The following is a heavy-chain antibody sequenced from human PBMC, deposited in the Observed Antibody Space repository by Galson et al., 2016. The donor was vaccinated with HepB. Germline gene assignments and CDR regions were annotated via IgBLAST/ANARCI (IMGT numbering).Heavy chain of an antibody. V-gene: IGHV4-39*01. Sequence: SETLSLTCIVSGDSITSNNYFWGWIRQPPGKGLEWIGIIYESGLTHYNPSLKSRVTLSVDTTKNHFSLRLDSVIAADTAVYYCARQKEWVDCLDPWGQGTLVTVSS. CDR3: ARQKEWVDCLDP. D-gene: IGHD1-26*01. CDR2: IYESGLT. J-gene: IGHJ5*02. CDR1: GDSITSNNYF.